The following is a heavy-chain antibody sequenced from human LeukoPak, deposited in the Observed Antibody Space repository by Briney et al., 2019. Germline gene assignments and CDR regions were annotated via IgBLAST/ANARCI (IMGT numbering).Heavy chain of an antibody. CDR3: AKRIQSAMATGY. J-gene: IGHJ4*02. CDR2: ISGSGGST. V-gene: IGHV3-23*01. CDR1: GFTVSSNY. Sequence: GGSLRLSCAASGFTVSSNYMSWVRQAPGKGLEWVSAISGSGGSTYYADSVKGRFTISRDNSKNTLYLQMNSLRAEDTAVYYCAKRIQSAMATGYWGQGTLVTVSS. D-gene: IGHD5-18*01.